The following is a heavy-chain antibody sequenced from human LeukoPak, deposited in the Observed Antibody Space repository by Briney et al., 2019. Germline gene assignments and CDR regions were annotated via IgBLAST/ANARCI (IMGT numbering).Heavy chain of an antibody. CDR1: GYTFTGYY. V-gene: IGHV1-2*02. D-gene: IGHD3-3*01. Sequence: ASVKVSCKASGYTFTGYYMHWVRQAPGQGLEWMGWINPNSGGTNYAQKFQGRVTITADKSTSTAYMELTSLRSEDTAVYYCARSLLRFLEWSYRSYYYYYMDVWGKGTTVTISS. J-gene: IGHJ6*03. CDR2: INPNSGGT. CDR3: ARSLLRFLEWSYRSYYYYYMDV.